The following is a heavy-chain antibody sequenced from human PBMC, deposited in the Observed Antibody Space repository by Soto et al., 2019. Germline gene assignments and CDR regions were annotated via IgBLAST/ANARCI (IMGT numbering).Heavy chain of an antibody. Sequence: QVQLQESGPGLVKPSETLSLTCTVSGGSVSSGSYYWSWIRQPPGKGLEWIGYIYYSGSTNYNPSLKSRVPISVDTSKNQFSLKLSSVTAADTAVYYCARLGPYDFWSGYYSLVYGMDVWGQGTTVTVSS. CDR2: IYYSGST. J-gene: IGHJ6*02. V-gene: IGHV4-61*01. D-gene: IGHD3-3*01. CDR3: ARLGPYDFWSGYYSLVYGMDV. CDR1: GGSVSSGSYY.